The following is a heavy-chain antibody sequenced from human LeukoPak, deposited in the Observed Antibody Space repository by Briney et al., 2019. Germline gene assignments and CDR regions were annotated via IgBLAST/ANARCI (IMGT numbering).Heavy chain of an antibody. V-gene: IGHV3-30*18. Sequence: QPGGSLRLSCAASGFTFSSYGMHWVRQAPGKGLEWVAVISYDGSNKYYADSVKVRFTISRDNSKNTLYLQMNSLRAEDTAVYYCAKDSPVLRFLEWSEAPAGWFDPWGQGTLVTVSS. J-gene: IGHJ5*02. D-gene: IGHD3-3*01. CDR3: AKDSPVLRFLEWSEAPAGWFDP. CDR1: GFTFSSYG. CDR2: ISYDGSNK.